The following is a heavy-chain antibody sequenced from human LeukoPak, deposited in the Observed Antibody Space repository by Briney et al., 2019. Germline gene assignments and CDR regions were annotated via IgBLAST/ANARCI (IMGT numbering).Heavy chain of an antibody. CDR1: GGSISSYY. CDR2: LYTSGST. CDR3: ARALRYCSSTSCYTGAFDI. D-gene: IGHD2-2*02. Sequence: SETLSLTCTVSGGSISSYYWSWIRQPAGKGLEWIGRLYTSGSTNYNPSLKSRVTISVDTSKNQFSLKLSSVTAADTAVYYCARALRYCSSTSCYTGAFDIWGQGTMVTVSS. J-gene: IGHJ3*02. V-gene: IGHV4-4*07.